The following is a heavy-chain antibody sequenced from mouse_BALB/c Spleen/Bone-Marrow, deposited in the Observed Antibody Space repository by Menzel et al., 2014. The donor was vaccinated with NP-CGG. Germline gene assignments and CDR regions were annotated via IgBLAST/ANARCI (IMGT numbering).Heavy chain of an antibody. Sequence: VHVKQSGPELVKPGASVKMSCKASGYTFTSYVMHWVKQKPGQGLEWIGYINPYNDGTKYNEKFKGMATLTSDRSSSTAYMELSSLTSEDSAVYYCAKGGNYRYDIDYWGQGTTLTVSS. CDR1: GYTFTSYV. V-gene: IGHV1-14*01. D-gene: IGHD2-14*01. J-gene: IGHJ2*01. CDR3: AKGGNYRYDIDY. CDR2: INPYNDGT.